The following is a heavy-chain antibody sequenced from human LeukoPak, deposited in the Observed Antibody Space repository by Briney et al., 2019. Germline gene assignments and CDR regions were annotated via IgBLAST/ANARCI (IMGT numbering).Heavy chain of an antibody. CDR2: IYTSGST. CDR1: GGSLSSGSYY. CDR3: AREFLLFAAASNWFDP. J-gene: IGHJ5*02. Sequence: PSEALSLTCTVSGGSLSSGSYYWSWIRQPAGKGLEWIGRIYTSGSTNYNPSLKSRVTISVDTSKNQFSLKLSSVTAADTAVYYCAREFLLFAAASNWFDPWGQGTLVTVSS. V-gene: IGHV4-61*02. D-gene: IGHD3-9*01.